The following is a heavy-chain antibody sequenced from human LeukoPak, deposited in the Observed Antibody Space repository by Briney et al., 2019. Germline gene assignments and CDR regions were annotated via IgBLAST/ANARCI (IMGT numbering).Heavy chain of an antibody. CDR1: GFTFSSYA. CDR2: ISGNGGST. J-gene: IGHJ4*02. V-gene: IGHV3-23*01. Sequence: GGSLRLSCAASGFTFSSYAMSWVRQAPGKGLEFVSVISGNGGSTHYGDSVKGRFTISRDNSKNTLYLQMNSLRAEDTAVYYCARESPRLDYWGQGTLVTVSS. CDR3: ARESPRLDY.